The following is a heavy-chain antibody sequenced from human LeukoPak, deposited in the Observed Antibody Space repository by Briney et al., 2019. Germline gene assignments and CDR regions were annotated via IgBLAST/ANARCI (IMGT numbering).Heavy chain of an antibody. V-gene: IGHV3-7*05. J-gene: IGHJ4*02. D-gene: IGHD1-26*01. CDR3: ARGGSYYLY. CDR1: GFTFSSFW. CDR2: IKEDGSEK. Sequence: GGSLRLSCAASGFTFSSFWMSWVRQAPGKGLEWVANIKEDGSEKYFVDSVKGRFTISRDNAKNSLYLQMHSLRADDTAVYYCARGGSYYLYWGQGTLVTVSS.